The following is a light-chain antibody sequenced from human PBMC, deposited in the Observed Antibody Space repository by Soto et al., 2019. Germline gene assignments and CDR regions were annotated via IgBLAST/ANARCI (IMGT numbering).Light chain of an antibody. CDR2: GAS. V-gene: IGKV3-20*01. Sequence: EIVLTPSPATLSSFPVYIVTLSGRASQSVSSSYLAWYQQKPGQAPRLLIYGASSRATGIPDRFSGSGSGTDFTLTISRLEPEDFAVYYCQKYGSSPPTCGQGTKVDIK. CDR1: QSVSSSY. CDR3: QKYGSSPPT. J-gene: IGKJ1*01.